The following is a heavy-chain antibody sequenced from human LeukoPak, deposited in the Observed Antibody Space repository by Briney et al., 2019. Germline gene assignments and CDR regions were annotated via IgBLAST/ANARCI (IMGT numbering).Heavy chain of an antibody. V-gene: IGHV4-4*07. J-gene: IGHJ4*02. CDR2: IYTSGST. D-gene: IGHD2-2*02. Sequence: SETLSLTCTVSGGSISSYYWSWIRQPAGKGLEWIGRIYTSGSTNYNPSLKSRVTMSVDTSKNQFSLKLSSVTAADTAVYYCARGPPLYCSSTSCYTSGGGGFDYWGQGTLVTVSS. CDR1: GGSISSYY. CDR3: ARGPPLYCSSTSCYTSGGGGFDY.